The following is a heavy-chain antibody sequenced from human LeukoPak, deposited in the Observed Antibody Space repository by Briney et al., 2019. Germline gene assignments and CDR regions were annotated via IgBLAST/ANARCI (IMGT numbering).Heavy chain of an antibody. CDR3: ARSDNSGYYLGPDY. Sequence: ASVKVSCKASGYTFTGYYMHWVRQAPGQGLEWMGWINPNSGGTNYAQKFQGRVTMTRDTSISTAYMELSRLRSDDTAVYYCARSDNSGYYLGPDYWGQGTLVTVSS. V-gene: IGHV1-2*02. D-gene: IGHD3-22*01. CDR2: INPNSGGT. CDR1: GYTFTGYY. J-gene: IGHJ4*02.